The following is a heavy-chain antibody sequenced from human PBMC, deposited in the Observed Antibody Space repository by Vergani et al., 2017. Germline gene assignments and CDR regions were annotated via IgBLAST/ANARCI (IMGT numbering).Heavy chain of an antibody. J-gene: IGHJ4*02. CDR3: ARDKAYGGYVGDY. V-gene: IGHV3-13*01. CDR1: GFTFSSYD. Sequence: EVQLVESGGGLVQPGGSLRLSCAASGFTFSSYDMHWVRQATGKGLEWVSAIGTAGDTYYPGSVKGRFTISRENAKNSLYLQMNSLRAGDTAVYYCARDKAYGGYVGDYWGQGTLVTVSS. D-gene: IGHD5-12*01. CDR2: IGTAGDT.